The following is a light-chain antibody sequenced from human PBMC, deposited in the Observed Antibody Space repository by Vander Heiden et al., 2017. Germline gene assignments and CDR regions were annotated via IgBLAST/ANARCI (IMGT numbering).Light chain of an antibody. V-gene: IGKV4-1*01. CDR2: WAS. CDR1: QTIIYDSNNRNY. J-gene: IGKJ3*01. CDR3: QQYYSTPFT. Sequence: DIAMTQSLDSLHVSLGECATINCKSSQTIIYDSNNRNYLAWYQQKPGQPPKLLIYWASTRESGVPDRFSASGSGTDFTLTISSLQAEDVAVYFCQQYYSTPFTFGPGTKVDIK.